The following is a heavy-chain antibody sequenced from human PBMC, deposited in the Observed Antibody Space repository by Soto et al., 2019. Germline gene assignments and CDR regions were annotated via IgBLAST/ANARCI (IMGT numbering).Heavy chain of an antibody. D-gene: IGHD6-13*01. CDR1: GGTFSSYT. CDR3: ARDSIAASGTDY. Sequence: QVQLVQSGAEVKKPGSSAKVSCQSSGGTFSSYTLAWVRQAPGQGLEWMGEIIPIFGTTNYVQKFQGRVTITADVSTNTAYMELSSLRSEDTAMYYCARDSIAASGTDYWGQGTLVTVSS. CDR2: IIPIFGTT. V-gene: IGHV1-69*01. J-gene: IGHJ4*02.